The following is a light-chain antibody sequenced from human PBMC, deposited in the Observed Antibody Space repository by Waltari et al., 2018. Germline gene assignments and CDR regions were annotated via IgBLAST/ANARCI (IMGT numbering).Light chain of an antibody. CDR3: TLHMGGSLHWV. CDR2: STN. V-gene: IGLV8-61*01. Sequence: QIVVTQEPSFSVSPGGTVTLTCGLSSGSVSTTYYASWFQWTPGQAPRPLIYSTNIRSAGVPDRFSGSILGNKAALTITGAQADDESDYYCTLHMGGSLHWVFGGGTKVTVL. CDR1: SGSVSTTYY. J-gene: IGLJ3*02.